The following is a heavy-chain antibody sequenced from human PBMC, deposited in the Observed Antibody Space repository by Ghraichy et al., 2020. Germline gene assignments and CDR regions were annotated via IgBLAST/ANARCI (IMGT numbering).Heavy chain of an antibody. V-gene: IGHV3-15*01. J-gene: IGHJ4*03. D-gene: IGHD2-8*01. CDR2: IKTNGEGGAT. CDR3: TTLITHASYCTSFVCYFDY. Sequence: GESLNISCAASEFILSNAWMNWVRPAPGKGLEWVARIKTNGEGGATDYAESVTGRFSISRDDSRNTMYLQMNSLQTEDTAVEYCTTLITHASYCTSFVCYFDYWGQGTTVTVSS. CDR1: EFILSNAW.